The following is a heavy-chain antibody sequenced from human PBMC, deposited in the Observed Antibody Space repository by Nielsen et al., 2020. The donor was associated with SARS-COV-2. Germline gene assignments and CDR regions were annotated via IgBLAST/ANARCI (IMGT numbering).Heavy chain of an antibody. Sequence: GESLKISCAASGFTFSSYSMNWVRQAPGKGLDWVAVISYDGSNDFYADSVRGRFTISRDNSKNTLYLQMNSLRAEDTAIYYCARGAGRYWEATYFDYWGQGTLVTVSS. CDR3: ARGAGRYWEATYFDY. CDR2: ISYDGSND. J-gene: IGHJ4*02. D-gene: IGHD3-10*01. CDR1: GFTFSSYS. V-gene: IGHV3-30*03.